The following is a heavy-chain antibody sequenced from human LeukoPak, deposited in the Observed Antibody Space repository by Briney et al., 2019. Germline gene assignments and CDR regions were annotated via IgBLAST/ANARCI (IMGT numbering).Heavy chain of an antibody. Sequence: GGSLRLSCAASGFTFNRSWMNWVRQAPGKGLEWVANMDPSGSQKRYVDSVKGCFTISKDNPGTSLYLEMYSLRAEDTAIYYCAIWTSGNYWGQGTPVTVSS. CDR1: GFTFNRSW. CDR2: MDPSGSQK. D-gene: IGHD1-1*01. J-gene: IGHJ4*02. CDR3: AIWTSGNY. V-gene: IGHV3-7*01.